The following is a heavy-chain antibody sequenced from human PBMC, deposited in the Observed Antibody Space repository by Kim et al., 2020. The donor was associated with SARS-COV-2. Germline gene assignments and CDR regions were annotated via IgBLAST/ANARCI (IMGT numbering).Heavy chain of an antibody. V-gene: IGHV3-64D*09. Sequence: GGSLRLSCAASGFTFSSYAMHWVRQAPGKGLECVSAISSNGGSTYYADSVKGRFTISRDNSKNPLHLQMSSLRAEDTAVYYCVKGGDCSSTSCYQRPYYYDGRDVWGQGTTVTVSS. D-gene: IGHD2-2*01. CDR3: VKGGDCSSTSCYQRPYYYDGRDV. J-gene: IGHJ6*02. CDR2: ISSNGGST. CDR1: GFTFSSYA.